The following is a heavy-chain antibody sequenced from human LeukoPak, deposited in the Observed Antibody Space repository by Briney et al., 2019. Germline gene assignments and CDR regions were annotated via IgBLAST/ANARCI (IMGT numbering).Heavy chain of an antibody. Sequence: GGSLRLSCAASGFTFSSYAMHWVRQAPGKGLEWVAVISYDGSNKYYADSVKGRFTISRDNSKNTLYLQMSSLRAEDTAVYYCARDPRLRGTYYFDYWGQGTLVTVSS. CDR1: GFTFSSYA. V-gene: IGHV3-30-3*01. CDR3: ARDPRLRGTYYFDY. CDR2: ISYDGSNK. J-gene: IGHJ4*02. D-gene: IGHD4-17*01.